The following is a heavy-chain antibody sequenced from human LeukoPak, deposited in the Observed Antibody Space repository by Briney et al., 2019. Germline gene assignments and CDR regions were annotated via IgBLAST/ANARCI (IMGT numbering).Heavy chain of an antibody. Sequence: PGGSLRLSCAASRFTFSNNGMTWVRQAPGKGMEWVTGISGSGDTTYDAGSVKGRFTVSRDNSKNILYLQMNSLRAEDTAIYYCAKTQGFFDHWGQGSLVTVSS. V-gene: IGHV3-23*01. CDR2: ISGSGDTT. CDR3: AKTQGFFDH. J-gene: IGHJ4*02. CDR1: RFTFSNNG.